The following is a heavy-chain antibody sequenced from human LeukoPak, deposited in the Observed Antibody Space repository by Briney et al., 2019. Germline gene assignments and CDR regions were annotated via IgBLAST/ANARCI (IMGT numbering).Heavy chain of an antibody. D-gene: IGHD2-21*02. J-gene: IGHJ4*02. CDR1: GFTFSSYA. CDR2: ISTSGGST. V-gene: IGHV3-23*01. Sequence: GGSLRLSGAAPGFTFSSYAMSWVRKAPAKGLEWVSSISTSGGSTYYADSVKGRFTISRDNSKNTLLLQMNSLRAEDTAVYYCAKATTASPRNFDYWGQGTLVTVSS. CDR3: AKATTASPRNFDY.